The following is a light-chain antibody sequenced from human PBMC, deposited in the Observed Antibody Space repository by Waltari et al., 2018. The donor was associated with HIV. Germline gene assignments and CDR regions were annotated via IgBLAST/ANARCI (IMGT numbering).Light chain of an antibody. CDR1: QRVSTY. Sequence: EIVVTQFPAALSVSPGERASLSCTVSQRVSTYLAWYHQVPGQAPRLLISVSSNRATGVPVRVSGSGSGTHFILTISSLQSEDSGVYYCQQYSDWPRAFGLGTKVEV. CDR3: QQYSDWPRA. J-gene: IGKJ1*01. V-gene: IGKV3-15*01. CDR2: VSS.